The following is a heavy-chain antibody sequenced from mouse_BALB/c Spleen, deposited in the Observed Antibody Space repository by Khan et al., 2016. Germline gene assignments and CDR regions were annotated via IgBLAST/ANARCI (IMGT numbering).Heavy chain of an antibody. J-gene: IGHJ2*01. D-gene: IGHD6-1*01. CDR1: GYTFTSYW. V-gene: IGHV1S81*02. CDR2: INPSNGRT. Sequence: QVQLQQPGAELVKPGASVKLSYKASGYTFTSYWMHWVKQRPGQGLEWIGEINPSNGRTNYNEKFKSKATLTVDKSSSTAYMQLSSPTSEDSAVYYCARVITRDYWGQGTTLTVSS. CDR3: ARVITRDY.